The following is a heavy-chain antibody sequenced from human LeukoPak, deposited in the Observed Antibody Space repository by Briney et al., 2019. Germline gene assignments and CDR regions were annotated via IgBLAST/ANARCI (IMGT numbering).Heavy chain of an antibody. CDR3: AKEGTGIHFDY. Sequence: GGSLRLSCAASGFTFSSYWMHWVRQAPGKGLVWVSRINSDGSSTSYADSVKGRFTISRDNAKNTLYLQMNSLRAEDTAVYYCAKEGTGIHFDYWGQGTLVTVSS. CDR2: INSDGSST. V-gene: IGHV3-74*01. CDR1: GFTFSSYW. J-gene: IGHJ4*02. D-gene: IGHD1-1*01.